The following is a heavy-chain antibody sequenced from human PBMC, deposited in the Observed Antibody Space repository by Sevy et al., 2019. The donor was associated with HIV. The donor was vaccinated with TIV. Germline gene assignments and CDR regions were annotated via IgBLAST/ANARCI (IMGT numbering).Heavy chain of an antibody. CDR3: ARSDGYCSGGNHLCYFDY. Sequence: GESLKISCKGSEYTFTHFWIAWVRQMPGKGLESMGIIYPGDSDTRYSPSFQGQVTISAGKSISTAYLQWDSLKASDTAMYNCARSDGYCSGGNHLCYFDYWGQGTLVTVSS. CDR1: EYTFTHFW. J-gene: IGHJ4*02. D-gene: IGHD2-15*01. CDR2: IYPGDSDT. V-gene: IGHV5-51*01.